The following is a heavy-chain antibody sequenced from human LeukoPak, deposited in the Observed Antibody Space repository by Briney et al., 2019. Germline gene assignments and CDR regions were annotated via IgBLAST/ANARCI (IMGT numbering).Heavy chain of an antibody. V-gene: IGHV5-51*01. Sequence: GESLKISCKGSGYTFSNYWIGWVRQMPGKGLEWMGIIYPGDSDTRYSPSFQGQVTISVDKSISTAFLQWSSLKASDTAIYYCARHRGIAGAGKNGGQGTLVTVSS. CDR1: GYTFSNYW. J-gene: IGHJ4*02. CDR2: IYPGDSDT. D-gene: IGHD6-13*01. CDR3: ARHRGIAGAGKN.